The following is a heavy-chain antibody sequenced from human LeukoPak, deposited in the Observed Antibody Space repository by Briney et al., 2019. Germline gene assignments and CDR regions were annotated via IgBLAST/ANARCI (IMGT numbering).Heavy chain of an antibody. CDR2: INTSNGNT. CDR3: ARIHQSITIFGVVIDGFDI. CDR1: GYSFINYG. D-gene: IGHD3-3*01. J-gene: IGHJ3*02. V-gene: IGHV1-18*01. Sequence: ASVKVSCKASGYSFINYGINWVRQAPGQRVEWMGWINTSNGNTNFAQKFQGRVTMTTDTSTSTAYMELRSLRSDDTAVYYCARIHQSITIFGVVIDGFDIWGQGTMVTVSS.